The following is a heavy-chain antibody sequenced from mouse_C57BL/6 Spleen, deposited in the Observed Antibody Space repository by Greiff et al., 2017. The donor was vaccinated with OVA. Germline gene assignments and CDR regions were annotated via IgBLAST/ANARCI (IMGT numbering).Heavy chain of an antibody. D-gene: IGHD1-1*01. CDR1: GYTFTSYG. V-gene: IGHV1-81*01. CDR2: IYPRSGNT. Sequence: QVQLQQSGAELARPGASVKLSCKASGYTFTSYGISWVKQRTGQGLEWIGEIYPRSGNTYYNEKFKGKATLTADKSSSTAYMELRSLTSEDSAVYFCAREIITTVVAHLDYWGQGTTLTVSS. J-gene: IGHJ2*01. CDR3: AREIITTVVAHLDY.